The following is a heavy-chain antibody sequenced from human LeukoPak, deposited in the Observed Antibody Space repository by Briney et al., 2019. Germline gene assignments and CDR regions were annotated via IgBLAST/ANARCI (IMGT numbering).Heavy chain of an antibody. D-gene: IGHD2-2*03. CDR2: IRYDGSNK. V-gene: IGHV3-30*02. CDR3: AKISGYCSSTSCYGSDY. Sequence: GGSLRLSCAASGFTFSSYGMHWVRQAPGKGLEWVAFIRYDGSNKYYADSVKGRFTISRDNSKNTLYLQMNSLRAEDTAVYYCAKISGYCSSTSCYGSDYWGQGTLVTVSS. CDR1: GFTFSSYG. J-gene: IGHJ4*02.